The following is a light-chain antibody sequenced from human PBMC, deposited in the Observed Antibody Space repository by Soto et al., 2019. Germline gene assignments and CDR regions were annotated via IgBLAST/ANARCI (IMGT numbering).Light chain of an antibody. CDR2: GAS. CDR1: QSVGKY. V-gene: IGKV3-15*01. Sequence: EIVITQSPATLSVSPGERVTLSCRASQSVGKYLVWYQQKPGQAPRLLIHGASTRATGIPARFSGSGSGTEFTLTISTLQSEDFAVYYCQQRSSWPLTFGQGTRMEIK. CDR3: QQRSSWPLT. J-gene: IGKJ5*01.